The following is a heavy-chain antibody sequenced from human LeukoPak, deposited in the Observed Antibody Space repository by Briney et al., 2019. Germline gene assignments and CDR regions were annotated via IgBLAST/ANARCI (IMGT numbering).Heavy chain of an antibody. CDR3: AKAFRGVVVPDFDY. D-gene: IGHD3-16*02. V-gene: IGHV3-23*01. J-gene: IGHJ4*02. Sequence: GGPLRLSCAASGFTFSSYAMHWVRQAPGKGLEWVSSISGSGGSTYYADSVKGRFTISRDNSENTLYLQMNSLRAEDTAVYYCAKAFRGVVVPDFDYWGQGTLVTVSS. CDR1: GFTFSSYA. CDR2: ISGSGGST.